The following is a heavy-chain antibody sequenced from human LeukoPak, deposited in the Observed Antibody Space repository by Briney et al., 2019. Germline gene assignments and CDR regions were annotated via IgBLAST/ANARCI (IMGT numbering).Heavy chain of an antibody. V-gene: IGHV3-53*05. D-gene: IGHD4-17*01. CDR2: IYSGGST. CDR1: GFTVSSNY. CDR3: ARLVHTVTNDDY. Sequence: PGESLRLSCAVSGFTVSSNYMGWVRQAPGKGLEWVSAIYSGGSTYYADSVKGRFTISRDNSKNTLYLQMNSLRAEDTAVYYCARLVHTVTNDDYWGQGTLVTVSS. J-gene: IGHJ4*02.